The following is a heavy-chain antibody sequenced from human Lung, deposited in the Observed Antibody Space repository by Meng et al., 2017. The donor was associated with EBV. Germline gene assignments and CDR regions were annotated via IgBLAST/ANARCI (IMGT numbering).Heavy chain of an antibody. CDR2: INPSATGA. Sequence: QVQLVQSGAAVKKPGASVKVSCTASGYTFTNYFLHWVRQAPGQGLEWMGVINPSATGAGYAQKFQGRVTMAMDTSTSTFYMELSSLTSEDTAVYYCARVPSSDWDPYYFDHWDQGTLVTVAS. CDR3: ARVPSSDWDPYYFDH. V-gene: IGHV1-46*01. J-gene: IGHJ4*02. D-gene: IGHD6-19*01. CDR1: GYTFTNYF.